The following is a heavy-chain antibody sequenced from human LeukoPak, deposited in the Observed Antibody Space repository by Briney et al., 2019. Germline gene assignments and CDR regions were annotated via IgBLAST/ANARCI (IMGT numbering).Heavy chain of an antibody. CDR2: ISYDGSNK. D-gene: IGHD6-13*01. V-gene: IGHV3-30*18. CDR3: AKVGSSNLFDY. Sequence: EGSLRLSCAASGFTFSSYGMHWVRQAPGKGLEWVAVISYDGSNKYYADSVKGRFTISRDNSKNTLYLQMNSLRAEDTAAYYCAKVGSSNLFDYWGQGTLVTVSS. J-gene: IGHJ4*02. CDR1: GFTFSSYG.